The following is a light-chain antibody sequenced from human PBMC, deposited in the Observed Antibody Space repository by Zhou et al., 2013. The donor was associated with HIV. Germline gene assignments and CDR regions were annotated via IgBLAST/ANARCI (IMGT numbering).Light chain of an antibody. Sequence: EIVMTQSPATLSVSPGERATLSCRASQSVSSNLAWYQQKPGQAPRLLIYGASSRATGIPDRFSGSGSGTDFTLTISRLEPEDFAVYYCQQYGRSHTFGQGTKVDIK. CDR2: GAS. V-gene: IGKV3-20*01. CDR1: QSVSSN. J-gene: IGKJ2*01. CDR3: QQYGRSHT.